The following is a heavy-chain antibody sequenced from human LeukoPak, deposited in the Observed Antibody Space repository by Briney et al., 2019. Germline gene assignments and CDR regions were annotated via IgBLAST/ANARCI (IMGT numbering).Heavy chain of an antibody. Sequence: RAGESLKISCKGSGYSFTNYWISWVRQMPGKGLEWMGRIDPSDSYTNYSPSFQGHVTISADKSISTAYLQWSSLKASDTAMYYRARHPTVTTFDYWGQGTLVTVSS. V-gene: IGHV5-10-1*01. CDR2: IDPSDSYT. J-gene: IGHJ4*02. CDR1: GYSFTNYW. D-gene: IGHD4-11*01. CDR3: ARHPTVTTFDY.